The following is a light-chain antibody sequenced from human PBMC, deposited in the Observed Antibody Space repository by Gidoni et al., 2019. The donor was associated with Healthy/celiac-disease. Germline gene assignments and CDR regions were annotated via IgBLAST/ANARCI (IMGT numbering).Light chain of an antibody. CDR2: RDS. J-gene: IGLJ2*01. V-gene: IGLV3-9*01. CDR3: QVWDSSTVV. CDR1: NIGRKK. Sequence: SYELTQPLSVSVPLGQTAGSTCGGNNIGRKKVHWYQQTPGQAPVLVIYRDSNRPSGIPERFSGSNSGNTATLTISRAQAGDEADYYCQVWDSSTVVFGGGTKLTVL.